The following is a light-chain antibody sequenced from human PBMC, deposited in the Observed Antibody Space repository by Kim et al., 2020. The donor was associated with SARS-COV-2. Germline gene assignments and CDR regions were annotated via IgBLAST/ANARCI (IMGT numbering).Light chain of an antibody. CDR1: SRDVGGYNY. J-gene: IGLJ1*01. Sequence: SITISRTGTSRDVGGYNYVSWYQQHPGKAPKLMIYDVSNRPSGVSNRFSGSKSGNTASLTISGLQAEDEADYYCSSYTRSSTNYVFGTGTKVTVL. CDR3: SSYTRSSTNYV. CDR2: DVS. V-gene: IGLV2-14*03.